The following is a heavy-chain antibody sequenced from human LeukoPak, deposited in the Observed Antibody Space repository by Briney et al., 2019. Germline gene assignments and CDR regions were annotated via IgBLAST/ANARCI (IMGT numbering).Heavy chain of an antibody. J-gene: IGHJ4*02. CDR3: ARGGESVGIFDF. CDR1: GFTFSSYS. D-gene: IGHD2-21*01. Sequence: GGSLRLSCAASGFTFSSYSMNWVRQAPGKGLEWVSSISSSSSYIYYADSVKGRFTISRDNAKNTLYLQMNSLRAEDTAVYYCARGGESVGIFDFWGQGTLVTVSS. CDR2: ISSSSSYI. V-gene: IGHV3-21*01.